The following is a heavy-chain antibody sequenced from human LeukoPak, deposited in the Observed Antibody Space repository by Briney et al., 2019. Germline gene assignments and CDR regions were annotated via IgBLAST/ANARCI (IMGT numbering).Heavy chain of an antibody. D-gene: IGHD3-3*02. J-gene: IGHJ6*03. CDR2: IKQDGSEK. V-gene: IGHV3-7*01. Sequence: GGSLRLSCAASGFTFSSYGMHWVRQAPGKGLEWVANIKQDGSEKYYVDSVKGRFTISRDNAKNSLYLQMNSLRAEDTAVYYCARGAPQHGLASFMDAWGKGITVTVSS. CDR1: GFTFSSYG. CDR3: ARGAPQHGLASFMDA.